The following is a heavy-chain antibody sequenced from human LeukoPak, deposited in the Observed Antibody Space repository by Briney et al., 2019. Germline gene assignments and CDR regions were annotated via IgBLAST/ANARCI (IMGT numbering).Heavy chain of an antibody. Sequence: PSETLSLTCTVSGDSVSSYYWSWIRQPPGKGLEWIGYIYHTGHTEYNPSLKGRVSISLDTSKNQFSLKLSSVTAADTAVYYCARGASRGYDFWSGYPKAYNWFDPWGQGTLVTVSS. CDR1: GDSVSSYY. V-gene: IGHV4-59*02. CDR3: ARGASRGYDFWSGYPKAYNWFDP. CDR2: IYHTGHT. D-gene: IGHD3-3*01. J-gene: IGHJ5*02.